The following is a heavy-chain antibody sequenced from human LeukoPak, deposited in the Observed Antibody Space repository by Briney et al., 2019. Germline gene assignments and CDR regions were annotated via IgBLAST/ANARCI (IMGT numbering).Heavy chain of an antibody. CDR3: AKWGDCDVLTGDYLADY. CDR1: GLSFSNYA. J-gene: IGHJ4*02. Sequence: GGSLRLSCVASGLSFSNYARSWVRQAPGKGLEWVSAITGSGGNTYYADSVRGRLTISRDNSKNTVLPQMHSPRAEDTAVYSCAKWGDCDVLTGDYLADYWGQGTLVTVSS. D-gene: IGHD3-9*01. V-gene: IGHV3-23*01. CDR2: ITGSGGNT.